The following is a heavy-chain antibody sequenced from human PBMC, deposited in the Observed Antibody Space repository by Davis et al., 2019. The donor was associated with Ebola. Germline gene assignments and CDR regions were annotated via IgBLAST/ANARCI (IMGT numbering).Heavy chain of an antibody. CDR1: GYTFTGYY. J-gene: IGHJ4*02. V-gene: IGHV1-2*02. D-gene: IGHD1-26*01. CDR2: INPNSGGT. Sequence: ASVKVSCKASGYTFTGYYMHWVRQAPGQGLEWMGWINPNSGGTNYAQKFQGRVTITRDTSASTAYMELSRLRSDDTAVYYCAREGRYSGSYPLDYWGQGTLVTVSS. CDR3: AREGRYSGSYPLDY.